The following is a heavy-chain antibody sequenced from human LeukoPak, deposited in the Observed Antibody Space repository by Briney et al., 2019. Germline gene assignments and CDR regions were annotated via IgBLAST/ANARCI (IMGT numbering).Heavy chain of an antibody. CDR3: ARQDYTTGWYFLDQ. V-gene: IGHV4-39*07. CDR2: IYYSGST. CDR1: GGSISSSSYY. J-gene: IGHJ4*02. Sequence: SETLSLTCTVSGGSISSSSYYWGWIRQPPGKGLEWIGSIYYSGSTNYNPSLKSRVTISLDTSKNQFSLRLSSVTAADTAMYYCARQDYTTGWYFLDQWGQGTLVTVSS. D-gene: IGHD6-19*01.